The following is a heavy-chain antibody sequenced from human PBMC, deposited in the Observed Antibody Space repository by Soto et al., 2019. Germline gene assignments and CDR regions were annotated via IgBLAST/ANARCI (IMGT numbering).Heavy chain of an antibody. CDR2: ISSSGTYI. CDR1: GFTFSTYS. J-gene: IGHJ6*02. CDR3: ARDTSDCSSTSCWGYYALDV. Sequence: GESLKISCAASGFTFSTYSMNWVRQAPGKGLEWVSSISSSGTYIHYADSLKGRFTISRDNAKNSLYLQMISLRAEDTAVYYCARDTSDCSSTSCWGYYALDVWGQGAPVTVSS. D-gene: IGHD2-2*01. V-gene: IGHV3-21*01.